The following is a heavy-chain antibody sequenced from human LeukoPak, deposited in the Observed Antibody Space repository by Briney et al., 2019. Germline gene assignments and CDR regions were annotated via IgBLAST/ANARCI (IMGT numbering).Heavy chain of an antibody. CDR2: INSDGSST. D-gene: IGHD3-10*01. Sequence: QPGGSLRLSCAASGFTFSSYWMRWVRQAPGKGLVWVSRINSDGSSTSYADSVKGRFTISRDNAKNTLYLQMNSLRAEDTAVYYCARSEMYYYGSGSPKNWGQGTLVTVSS. CDR1: GFTFSSYW. CDR3: ARSEMYYYGSGSPKN. J-gene: IGHJ4*02. V-gene: IGHV3-74*01.